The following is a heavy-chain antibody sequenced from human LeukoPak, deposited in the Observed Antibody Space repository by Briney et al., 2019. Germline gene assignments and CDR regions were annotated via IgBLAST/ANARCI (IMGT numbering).Heavy chain of an antibody. D-gene: IGHD1-26*01. CDR2: ISYDGSNK. CDR3: ARIDIVGATGFDY. J-gene: IGHJ4*02. V-gene: IGHV3-30*03. Sequence: GGSLRLSCAASGFTFSSYGMHWVRQAPGKGLEWVAVISYDGSNKYYADSVKGRFTISRDNSKNTLYLQMNSLRAEDTAVYYCARIDIVGATGFDYWGQGTLVTVSS. CDR1: GFTFSSYG.